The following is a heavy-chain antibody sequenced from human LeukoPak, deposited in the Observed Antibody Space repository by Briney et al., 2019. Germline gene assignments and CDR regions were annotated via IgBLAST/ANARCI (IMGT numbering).Heavy chain of an antibody. CDR2: INPNSGGT. CDR3: ARERGYNALFDY. D-gene: IGHD1-1*01. Sequence: ASVKVSCKASGYTFTGYYMHWVRQAPGQGLEGMGRINPNSGGTNYAQKFQGRVTMTRDTSISTAYIELSRLRSDDTAVYYCARERGYNALFDYWGQGTLVTVSS. CDR1: GYTFTGYY. J-gene: IGHJ4*02. V-gene: IGHV1-2*06.